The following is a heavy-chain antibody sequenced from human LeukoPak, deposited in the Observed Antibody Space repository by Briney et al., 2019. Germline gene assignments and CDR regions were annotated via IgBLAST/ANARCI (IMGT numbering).Heavy chain of an antibody. CDR1: GGTFSSYA. CDR2: IIPIFGTA. CDR3: ARDGYYDTFTGYYPNWFDP. J-gene: IGHJ5*02. Sequence: SVKVSCKASGGTFSSYAISWVRQAPGQGLEWMGGIIPIFGTANYAQKFQGRVTITTDESTSTAYMELSSLRSEDTAVYYCARDGYYDTFTGYYPNWFDPWGQGTLVTVSS. D-gene: IGHD3-9*01. V-gene: IGHV1-69*05.